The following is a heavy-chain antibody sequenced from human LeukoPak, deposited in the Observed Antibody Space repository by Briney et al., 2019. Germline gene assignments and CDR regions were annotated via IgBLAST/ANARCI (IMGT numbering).Heavy chain of an antibody. D-gene: IGHD6-19*01. CDR2: INPNSGGT. CDR3: ARDRVGIAVAGTPWGAFDI. V-gene: IGHV1-2*02. Sequence: ASVKVSCKASGYTFTGYYMHWVRQAPGQGLEWMGWINPNSGGTNYAQKLQGRVTMTTDTSTSTAYMELRSLRSDDTAVYYCARDRVGIAVAGTPWGAFDIWGQGTMVTVSS. J-gene: IGHJ3*02. CDR1: GYTFTGYY.